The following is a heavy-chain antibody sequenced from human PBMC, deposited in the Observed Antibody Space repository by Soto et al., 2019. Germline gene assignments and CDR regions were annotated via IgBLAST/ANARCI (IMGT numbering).Heavy chain of an antibody. D-gene: IGHD6-13*01. CDR3: ARSSGGSSWYPPDY. V-gene: IGHV3-30*03. J-gene: IGHJ4*02. CDR1: GFTFSSYG. Sequence: QVQLVESGGGVVQPGRSLRLSCAASGFTFSSYGMQWVRQSPGEGPEWVAIVANDGSNQYYAESVKGRFTISRDNSKTTVFLEMDSLRPKDTAVYYCARSSGGSSWYPPDYWGRGTLVTVSS. CDR2: VANDGSNQ.